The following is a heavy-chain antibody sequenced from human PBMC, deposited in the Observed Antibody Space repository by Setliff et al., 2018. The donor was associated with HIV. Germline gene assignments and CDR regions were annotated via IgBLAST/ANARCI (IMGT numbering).Heavy chain of an antibody. CDR1: GDFFSSDYY. Sequence: PSETLSLTCTVSGDFFSSDYYWGWIRQPPGKGLEWIGSSYYSSRTYYNPSLKNRVTISADTSKNHLSLKLTSLTAADTAVYYCGRLETGPATSAYRPFNSWGQGKMVTVSS. D-gene: IGHD4-4*01. J-gene: IGHJ4*02. CDR3: GRLETGPATSAYRPFNS. V-gene: IGHV4-38-2*02. CDR2: SYYSSRT.